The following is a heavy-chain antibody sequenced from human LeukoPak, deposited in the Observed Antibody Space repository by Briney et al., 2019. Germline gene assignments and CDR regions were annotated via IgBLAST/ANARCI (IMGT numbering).Heavy chain of an antibody. J-gene: IGHJ4*02. D-gene: IGHD2-15*01. V-gene: IGHV4-39*01. CDR1: GGSISSSSYY. CDR2: IYYSGST. Sequence: SETLSLTCTVSGGSISSSSYYWGWIRQPPGKGLEWIGSIYYSGSTYYSPSLKSRVTISVDTSKNQFSLKLSSVTAADTAVYYCASSSAAYFDYWGQGTLVTVSS. CDR3: ASSSAAYFDY.